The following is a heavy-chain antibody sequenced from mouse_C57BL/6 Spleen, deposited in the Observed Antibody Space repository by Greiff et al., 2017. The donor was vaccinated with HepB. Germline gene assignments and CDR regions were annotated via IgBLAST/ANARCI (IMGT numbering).Heavy chain of an antibody. V-gene: IGHV1-55*01. J-gene: IGHJ3*01. Sequence: QVQLQQPGAELVKPGASVKMSCKASGYTFTSYWITWVKQRPGQGLEWIGDIYPGSGSTNYNEKFKRKATLTVDTSSSTADIQLSSLTSEDSAVYYCALDRSPAWFAYWGQGTRVTVSA. D-gene: IGHD3-2*02. CDR3: ALDRSPAWFAY. CDR1: GYTFTSYW. CDR2: IYPGSGST.